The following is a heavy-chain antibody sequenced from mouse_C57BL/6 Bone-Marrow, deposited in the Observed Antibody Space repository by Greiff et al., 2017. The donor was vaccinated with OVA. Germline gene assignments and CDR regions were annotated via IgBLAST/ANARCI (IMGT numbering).Heavy chain of an antibody. D-gene: IGHD1-1*01. CDR3: ARYPYYYGSSRDYFDY. V-gene: IGHV3-8*01. CDR2: ISYSGST. J-gene: IGHJ2*01. Sequence: EVMLVESGPGLAKPSQTLSLTCSVTGYSITSDYWNWIRKFPGNKLEYMGYISYSGSTYYNPSLKSRISITRDTSKNQYYLQLNSVTTEDTATYYCARYPYYYGSSRDYFDYWGQGTTLTVSS. CDR1: GYSITSDY.